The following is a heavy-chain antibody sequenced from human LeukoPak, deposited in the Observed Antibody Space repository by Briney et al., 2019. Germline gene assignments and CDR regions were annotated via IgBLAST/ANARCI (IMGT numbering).Heavy chain of an antibody. CDR3: ARAPRASHFDC. CDR1: GGSISSHY. J-gene: IGHJ4*02. Sequence: TLSLTCTVSGGSISSHYWSWIRRPPGKGLEWIGYIYYSGSTNYNPSLKSRVTISVDTSKNQFSLKLSSVTAADTAVYYCARAPRASHFDCWGQGALVTVSS. V-gene: IGHV4-59*11. CDR2: IYYSGST.